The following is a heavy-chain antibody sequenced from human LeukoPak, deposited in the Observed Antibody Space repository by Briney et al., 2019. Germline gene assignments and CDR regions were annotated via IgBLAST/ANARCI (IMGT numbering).Heavy chain of an antibody. CDR3: ATTHSISDY. Sequence: ASVKVSCKVSGYTLTELSIHWVRQAPGKGLEWMGGFNPENKETIYAEKFQGGVTMTEDTSTDTAYMEMNSLRSEDTAVYYCATTHSISDYWGQGTLVTVSS. J-gene: IGHJ4*02. V-gene: IGHV1-24*01. D-gene: IGHD2-21*01. CDR2: FNPENKET. CDR1: GYTLTELS.